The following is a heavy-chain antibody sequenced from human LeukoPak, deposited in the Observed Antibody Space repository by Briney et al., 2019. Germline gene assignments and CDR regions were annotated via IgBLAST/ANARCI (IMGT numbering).Heavy chain of an antibody. D-gene: IGHD1-26*01. J-gene: IGHJ4*02. Sequence: PGGSLRLSCAASGFTFSSYAMHWVRQAPGKGLEWVAVISYDGSNKYYADPVKGRFTISRDNSKNTLYLQMNSLRAEDTAVYYCARSKVVGATPDYWGQGTLVTVSS. CDR1: GFTFSSYA. CDR3: ARSKVVGATPDY. V-gene: IGHV3-30*04. CDR2: ISYDGSNK.